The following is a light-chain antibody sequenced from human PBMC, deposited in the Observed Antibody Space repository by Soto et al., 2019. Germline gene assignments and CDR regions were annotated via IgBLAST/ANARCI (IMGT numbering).Light chain of an antibody. Sequence: DIQMTQSPSTLSASVRDSVTITCRASQSIDRRLAWYQKKPGKAPNLVIYDASTLESGDPSRFSDSGSGTEFALTISRLQPEDSATEYCLQDFAVAHTFGRGTTRQIK. CDR1: QSIDRR. CDR2: DAS. V-gene: IGKV1-5*01. J-gene: IGKJ2*01. CDR3: LQDFAVAHT.